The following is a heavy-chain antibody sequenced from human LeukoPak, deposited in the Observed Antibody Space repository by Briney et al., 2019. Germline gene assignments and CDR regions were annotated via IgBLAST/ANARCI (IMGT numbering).Heavy chain of an antibody. CDR2: ISSSSYI. CDR3: ARDLGYSGYESGGY. J-gene: IGHJ4*02. D-gene: IGHD5-12*01. CDR1: GFTFSSYS. Sequence: GGSLRLSCAASGFTFSSYSMNWVRQAPGKGLEWVSSISSSSYIYYADSVKGRFTISRDNSKNTLFLHMNSLRAEDTAMYYCARDLGYSGYESGGYWGQGTLVTVSS. V-gene: IGHV3-21*04.